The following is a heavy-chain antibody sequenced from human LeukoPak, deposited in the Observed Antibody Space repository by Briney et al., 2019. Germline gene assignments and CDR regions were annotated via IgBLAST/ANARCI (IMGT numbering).Heavy chain of an antibody. CDR1: GYTFTSYY. CDR2: IIPILGIA. V-gene: IGHV1-69*04. J-gene: IGHJ5*02. D-gene: IGHD3-3*01. Sequence: SVKVSCKASGYTFTSYYMHWVRQAPGQGLEWMGRIIPILGIANYAQKFQGRVTITADKSTSTAYMELSSLRSEDTAVYYCARDKYDFWSGYPDNWFDPWGQGTLVTVS. CDR3: ARDKYDFWSGYPDNWFDP.